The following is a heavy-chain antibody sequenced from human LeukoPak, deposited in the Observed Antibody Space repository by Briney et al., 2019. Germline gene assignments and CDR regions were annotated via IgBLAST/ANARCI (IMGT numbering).Heavy chain of an antibody. CDR1: GGSISSSY. CDR3: ARGPAQLIRRAYHYAMDV. CDR2: IYTNGIS. V-gene: IGHV4-4*07. Sequence: SETLSLTCTVSGGSISSSYWSWLRQPAGKGLEWLGHIYTNGISNYNPSLKSRVTMSVDTSKNQFSLKLSSLTAADTAVYYCARGPAQLIRRAYHYAMDVWGQGTTVSVSS. D-gene: IGHD6-13*01. J-gene: IGHJ6*02.